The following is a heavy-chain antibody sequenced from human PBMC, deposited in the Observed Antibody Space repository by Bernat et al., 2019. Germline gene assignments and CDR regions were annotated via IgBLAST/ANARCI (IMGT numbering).Heavy chain of an antibody. D-gene: IGHD3-22*01. CDR3: ARDITMIVPRDNWFDP. Sequence: EVQLVESGGGVVRPGGSLRLSCAASGFTFDDYGMNWVRQAPGKGLEWVSGINWNGGSTGYADSVKGRFTISRDNAKNSLYLQMNSLRAEDTALYYCARDITMIVPRDNWFDPWGQGTLVTVSS. CDR1: GFTFDDYG. V-gene: IGHV3-20*04. CDR2: INWNGGST. J-gene: IGHJ5*02.